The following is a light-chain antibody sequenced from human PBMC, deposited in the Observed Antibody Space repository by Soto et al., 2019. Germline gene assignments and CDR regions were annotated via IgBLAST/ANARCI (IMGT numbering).Light chain of an antibody. CDR3: QQYGSSPQT. Sequence: EIVLTQSPGTLSLSPGERATLSCRASQRVSRTYLAWYQQKPGQAPSLPIYGASSRATGIPDRFSGSGSGTDFTLTISRLEPEDFAVYYCQQYGSSPQTFGQGTKVEIK. V-gene: IGKV3-20*01. CDR1: QRVSRTY. CDR2: GAS. J-gene: IGKJ2*01.